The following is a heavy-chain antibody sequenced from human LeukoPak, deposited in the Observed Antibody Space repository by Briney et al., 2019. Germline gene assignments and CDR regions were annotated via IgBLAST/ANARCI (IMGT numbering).Heavy chain of an antibody. V-gene: IGHV3-48*01. CDR3: ARDYGGIDY. J-gene: IGHJ4*02. D-gene: IGHD3-10*01. CDR1: GFTFSSYA. Sequence: GGSLRLSCAASGFTFSSYAMNWVRQAPGKGLEWLSYISSDSSTIYSADSVKGRFTISRDNAKNSLYLQMHSLRAGDTAVYYCARDYGGIDYWGQGTLVNVSS. CDR2: ISSDSSTI.